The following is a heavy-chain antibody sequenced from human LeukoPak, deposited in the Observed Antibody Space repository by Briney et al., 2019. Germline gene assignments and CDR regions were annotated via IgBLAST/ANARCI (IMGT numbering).Heavy chain of an antibody. V-gene: IGHV4-34*01. J-gene: IGHJ2*01. D-gene: IGHD3-10*01. CDR3: ARTGPSKVRVYWYFDL. CDR1: GGSFSGYY. CDR2: INHSGSA. Sequence: SETLSLTCAVYGGSFSGYYWSWIRQPPGKGLELIGEINHSGSANYNPSLKSRVTISVDTSKNQFSLKLSSVTAADTAVYYCARTGPSKVRVYWYFDLWGRGTLVTVSS.